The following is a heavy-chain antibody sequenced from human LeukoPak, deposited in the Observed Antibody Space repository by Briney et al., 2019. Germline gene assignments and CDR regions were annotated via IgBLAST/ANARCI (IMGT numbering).Heavy chain of an antibody. Sequence: PGGCLRVSCVAPGFTFSSYVTYRVCQGPGKGLEWGADISYDGSNKYYADSVKGRFTISRDNSKNTLYLQMNSLRAEDTAVYYCTRDPSGGSSFYYYGMDVWGQGTTVTVSS. CDR2: ISYDGSNK. CDR3: TRDPSGGSSFYYYGMDV. V-gene: IGHV3-30-3*01. CDR1: GFTFSSYV. J-gene: IGHJ6*02. D-gene: IGHD6-6*01.